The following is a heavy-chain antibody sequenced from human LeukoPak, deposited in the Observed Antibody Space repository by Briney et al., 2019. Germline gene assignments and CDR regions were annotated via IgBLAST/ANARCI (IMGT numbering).Heavy chain of an antibody. J-gene: IGHJ4*02. CDR3: AKDKGY. CDR1: GLTFDDYA. Sequence: PGGSLRLSCAASGLTFDDYAMHWVRQAPGPGLEWVSGISWNSGSIGYADSVKGRFTISRDNAKNSLYLQMNSLRAEDTALYYCAKDKGYWGQGTLVTVSS. V-gene: IGHV3-9*01. CDR2: ISWNSGSI.